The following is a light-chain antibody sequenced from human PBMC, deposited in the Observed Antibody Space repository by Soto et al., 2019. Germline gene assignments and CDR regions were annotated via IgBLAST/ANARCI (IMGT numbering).Light chain of an antibody. CDR2: GGS. Sequence: DIQMNQSHSTLSASVGDRVTITCRASQSISVYLAWYQQRPREAPKLLIYGGSSLESGVPSRFSGSGSGTEFTLTISSLQPTDFASYYCHQYATSSPTFGQGTKLEI. V-gene: IGKV1-5*01. CDR3: HQYATSSPT. J-gene: IGKJ2*01. CDR1: QSISVY.